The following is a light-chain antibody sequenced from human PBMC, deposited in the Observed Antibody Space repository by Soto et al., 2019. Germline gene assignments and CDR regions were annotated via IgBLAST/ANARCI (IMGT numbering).Light chain of an antibody. CDR2: SND. CDR3: SAWDDRLNGWL. Sequence: QSVLTQPPSASETPGQRLTISCSGSSSNIGSNTVNWYQQLPGAAPKLLIYSNDQRPSGVPDRFSGSNSGTSASLAISGLQSEDEADYYCSAWDDRLNGWLFGGGTKVTVL. V-gene: IGLV1-44*01. J-gene: IGLJ3*02. CDR1: SSNIGSNT.